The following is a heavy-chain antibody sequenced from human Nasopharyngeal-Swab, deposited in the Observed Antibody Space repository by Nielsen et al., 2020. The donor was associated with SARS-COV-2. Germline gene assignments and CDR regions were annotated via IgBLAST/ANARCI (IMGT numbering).Heavy chain of an antibody. J-gene: IGHJ3*02. V-gene: IGHV3-53*01. CDR3: ARDPSPYVGVITYDAFDI. CDR1: GLSVSSNY. CDR2: IYPGGST. D-gene: IGHD3-10*01. Sequence: GESLKISCAASGLSVSSNYMSWVRQAPGKGLEWVTIIYPGGSTYYADSVKGRFTISRDSSRNTLYLQMNSLRAEDTAVYYCARDPSPYVGVITYDAFDIWGQGTMVTVSS.